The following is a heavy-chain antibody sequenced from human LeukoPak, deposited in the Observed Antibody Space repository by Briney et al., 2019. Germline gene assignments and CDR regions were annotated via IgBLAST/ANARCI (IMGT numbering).Heavy chain of an antibody. Sequence: SETLSLTCTVSGGSISSSTYYWGWIRQPPGKGLEWIGSICYSGSTYYNPSLNSRVTISVDTSKNQFSLKLSSVTAGDTAVYYCARSPSMVRGHFDHWGQGTLVTVSS. J-gene: IGHJ4*02. CDR3: ARSPSMVRGHFDH. V-gene: IGHV4-39*01. CDR1: GGSISSSTYY. D-gene: IGHD3-10*01. CDR2: ICYSGST.